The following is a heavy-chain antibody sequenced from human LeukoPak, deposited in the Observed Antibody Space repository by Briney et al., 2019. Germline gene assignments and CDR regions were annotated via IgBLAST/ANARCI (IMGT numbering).Heavy chain of an antibody. Sequence: SETLSLTCAVYGGSFSGYYWSWIRQPPGKGLEWIGEINHSGSTNYNPSLKSRVTISVDTSKNQFSLKLSSVTAADTAVYYCAERVITGTTKRGAFDIWGHGTMVTVSS. CDR1: GGSFSGYY. CDR2: INHSGST. V-gene: IGHV4-34*01. CDR3: AERVITGTTKRGAFDI. J-gene: IGHJ3*02. D-gene: IGHD1-7*01.